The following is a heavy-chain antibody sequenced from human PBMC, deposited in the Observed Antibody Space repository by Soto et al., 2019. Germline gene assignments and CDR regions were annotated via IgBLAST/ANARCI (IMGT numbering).Heavy chain of an antibody. Sequence: QVQLQESGPGLVKPSGTLSLTCAVSGGSISSSYWWSWVRQSPGKGLEWIGEIFHSGRTNYNPSLKSRVXXSXDXXKNQFSVKLTSVTAADTAVYYCAVHIGNTYGPYDYWGQGTLVTVSS. V-gene: IGHV4-4*02. CDR2: IFHSGRT. CDR3: AVHIGNTYGPYDY. CDR1: GGSISSSYW. D-gene: IGHD2-21*01. J-gene: IGHJ4*02.